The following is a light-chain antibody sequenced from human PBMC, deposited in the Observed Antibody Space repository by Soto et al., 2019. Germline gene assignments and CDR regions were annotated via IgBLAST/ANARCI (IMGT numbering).Light chain of an antibody. CDR3: QQYNSYPLT. Sequence: DIQMTQSPSTLTASVGDRVTITCRASQSISSWLAWYQQKPGKAPKLLIYGASSLESGVSSRFSGSGSGTEFTLTISSLQPDDFATYYCQQYNSYPLTFGGGTKVDIK. J-gene: IGKJ4*01. V-gene: IGKV1-5*01. CDR2: GAS. CDR1: QSISSW.